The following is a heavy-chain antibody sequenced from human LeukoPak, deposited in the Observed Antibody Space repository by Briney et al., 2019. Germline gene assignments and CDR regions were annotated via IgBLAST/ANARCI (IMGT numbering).Heavy chain of an antibody. J-gene: IGHJ4*02. D-gene: IGHD3-22*01. Sequence: ASVKISCKVSGYTFTDYYMHWVQQAPGKGLEWMGLVDPEDGETIYAEKLQGRVTITADTSTYTAYMELSSLRSEDTAVYYCATDRPSDSSGYNCWGQGTLVTVSS. V-gene: IGHV1-69-2*01. CDR2: VDPEDGET. CDR1: GYTFTDYY. CDR3: ATDRPSDSSGYNC.